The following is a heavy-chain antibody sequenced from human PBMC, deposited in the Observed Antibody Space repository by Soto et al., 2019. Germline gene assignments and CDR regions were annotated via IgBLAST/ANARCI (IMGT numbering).Heavy chain of an antibody. V-gene: IGHV3-48*02. D-gene: IGHD3-22*01. CDR1: GFVFSGYS. J-gene: IGHJ4*02. CDR2: ITGSSSVL. CDR3: ARAPYFYESSGYSRDYYYFDY. Sequence: EVQLVESGGGLAQPGGSLRLSCAASGFVFSGYSMSWVRQAPGKGLEWVADITGSSSVLSYADSVRGRFTISRHNGKNSLSLQMNSLRDEDTAVYYCARAPYFYESSGYSRDYYYFDYWGQGTQVTVSS.